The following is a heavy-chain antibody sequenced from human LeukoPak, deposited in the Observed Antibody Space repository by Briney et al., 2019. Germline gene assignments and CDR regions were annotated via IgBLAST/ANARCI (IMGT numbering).Heavy chain of an antibody. V-gene: IGHV4-34*01. CDR2: INHSGST. J-gene: IGHJ4*02. CDR1: GFTFSSYS. CDR3: ARGLAVALFDY. D-gene: IGHD6-19*01. Sequence: GSLRLSCAASGFTFSSYSMSWVRQAPGKGLEWVGEINHSGSTNYNPSLKSRVTISVDTSKNQFSLKLSSVTAADTAVYYCARGLAVALFDYWGQGTLVTVSS.